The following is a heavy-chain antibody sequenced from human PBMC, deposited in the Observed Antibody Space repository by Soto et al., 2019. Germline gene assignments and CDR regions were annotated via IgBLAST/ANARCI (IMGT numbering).Heavy chain of an antibody. Sequence: QVQLQASGPGLVKPSETLSLTCTVSGGSISSYYWSWIRQPPGKGLEWIGYIYYSGSTNYNPSLNSRVTISVDTSKNQFSLKLSSVPAADTALYYCARTYGRNFDYWGQGTLVTVSS. D-gene: IGHD3-10*01. CDR2: IYYSGST. J-gene: IGHJ4*02. CDR1: GGSISSYY. V-gene: IGHV4-59*01. CDR3: ARTYGRNFDY.